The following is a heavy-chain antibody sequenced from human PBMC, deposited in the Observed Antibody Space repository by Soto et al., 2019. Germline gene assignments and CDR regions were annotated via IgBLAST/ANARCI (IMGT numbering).Heavy chain of an antibody. D-gene: IGHD6-13*01. CDR1: GYRFISYW. V-gene: IGHV5-51*01. J-gene: IGHJ4*02. Sequence: GESLKISCKGSGYRFISYWIAWVRQMPGKGLEYMGIIYPNDPDTRYSPSFQGQVTMSADKSINTVYLHWSSLKASDTAVYYCARRGAAAPFDYWGQGTMVTVS. CDR3: ARRGAAAPFDY. CDR2: IYPNDPDT.